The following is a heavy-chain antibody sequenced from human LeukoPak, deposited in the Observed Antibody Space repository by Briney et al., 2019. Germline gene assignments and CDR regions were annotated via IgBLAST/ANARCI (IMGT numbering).Heavy chain of an antibody. CDR1: AGTLSTYA. CDR2: IIPIFGTP. CDR3: ARRHCGGDCHSSFYYYYGLDV. Sequence: ASGTFSSTASAGTLSTYAISWVRQAPGQGLEWMGGIIPIFGTPDYAQKFQGRVTITADESTSTAYMELTSLTSYDAAMYFCARRHCGGDCHSSFYYYYGLDVWGQGTTVTVSS. V-gene: IGHV1-69*13. J-gene: IGHJ6*02. D-gene: IGHD2-21*02.